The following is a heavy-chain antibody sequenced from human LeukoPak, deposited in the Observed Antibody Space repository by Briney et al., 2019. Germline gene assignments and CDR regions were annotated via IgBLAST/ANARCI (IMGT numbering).Heavy chain of an antibody. CDR1: GFTFSSYS. CDR3: ARDSGSYYEDAFDI. Sequence: PGGSLRLSCAASGFTFSSYSMNWVRQAPGKGLEWVSSISSSSYIYYADSVKGRFTISRDNAKNSLYLQMNSLRAEDTAVYYCARDSGSYYEDAFDIWGQGTMVTVSS. CDR2: ISSSSYI. V-gene: IGHV3-21*01. D-gene: IGHD1-26*01. J-gene: IGHJ3*02.